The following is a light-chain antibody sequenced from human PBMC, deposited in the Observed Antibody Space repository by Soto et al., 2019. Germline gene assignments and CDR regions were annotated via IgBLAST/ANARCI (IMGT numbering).Light chain of an antibody. Sequence: DIQMTQSPSYVSASIGDRVTITCRARQIIGSWLAWYQQKPGKAPTLLIYAASSLQSGVPSRFSGSGSGTDFTLTITSLQAEDSATYYCQQANSFPFTFGPGTKLDIK. V-gene: IGKV1-12*02. CDR2: AAS. CDR3: QQANSFPFT. J-gene: IGKJ3*01. CDR1: QIIGSW.